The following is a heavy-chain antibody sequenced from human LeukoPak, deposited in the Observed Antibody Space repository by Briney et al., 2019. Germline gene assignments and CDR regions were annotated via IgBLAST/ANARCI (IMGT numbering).Heavy chain of an antibody. CDR2: IYYSGST. Sequence: SETLSLTCTVSGGSISSYYWSWIRQPPGKGLKWIGYIYYSGSTNYNPSLKSRVTISVDTSKNQFSLKLSSVTAADTAVYYCARAPPCDDCYSLTTETNYFDYWGQGTLVTVSS. V-gene: IGHV4-59*01. CDR3: ARAPPCDDCYSLTTETNYFDY. CDR1: GGSISSYY. J-gene: IGHJ4*02. D-gene: IGHD2-21*02.